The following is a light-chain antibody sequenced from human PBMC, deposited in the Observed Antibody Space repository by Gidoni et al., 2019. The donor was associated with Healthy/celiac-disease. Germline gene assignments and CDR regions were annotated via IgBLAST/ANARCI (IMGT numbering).Light chain of an antibody. CDR3: QQYNNWPPYT. CDR1: HSVSST. V-gene: IGKV3-15*01. Sequence: EIVMTQSPATLSVSPGERATLSGRASHSVSSTLAWYQQKPGQAPRLLIYGASTRATGIPARFSGSGSGTEFTLTISGLQSEDFAVYYCQQYNNWPPYTFGQGTKLEIK. J-gene: IGKJ2*01. CDR2: GAS.